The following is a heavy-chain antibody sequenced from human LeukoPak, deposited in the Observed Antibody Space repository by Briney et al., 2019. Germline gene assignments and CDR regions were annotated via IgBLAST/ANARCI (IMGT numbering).Heavy chain of an antibody. J-gene: IGHJ4*02. V-gene: IGHV3-7*05. Sequence: GGSLRLSCATSGFTFDSYWMSWVRQAPGKGLEWVANIKEDGSEKYYVDSVKGRFTISRDNAKNSVYLQMNSLRAEDTAVYYCAREIGSVARGRWGQGTLVTVSS. CDR2: IKEDGSEK. D-gene: IGHD2-15*01. CDR1: GFTFDSYW. CDR3: AREIGSVARGR.